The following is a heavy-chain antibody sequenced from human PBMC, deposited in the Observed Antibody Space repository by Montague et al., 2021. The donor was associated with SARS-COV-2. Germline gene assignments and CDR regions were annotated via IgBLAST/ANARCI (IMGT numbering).Heavy chain of an antibody. V-gene: IGHV4-59*11. D-gene: IGHD2-2*01. Sequence: SETLSLTCTVSGAFITSHYWSWIRQPPGKGLEWIGNVFSGGNSKYNPSLMSRVTLSVDTSKNQFSLKLTSVTTADTALYDCVRDLYCRSTACIGNAFDVWGQGTMVSVSS. J-gene: IGHJ3*01. CDR2: VFSGGNS. CDR3: VRDLYCRSTACIGNAFDV. CDR1: GAFITSHY.